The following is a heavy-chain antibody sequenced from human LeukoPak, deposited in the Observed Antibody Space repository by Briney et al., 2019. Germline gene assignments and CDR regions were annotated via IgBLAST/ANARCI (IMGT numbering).Heavy chain of an antibody. CDR3: ARGRYHYYMDV. CDR1: GFTFSTYN. V-gene: IGHV3-21*04. J-gene: IGHJ6*03. Sequence: GGSLSLSCAASGFTFSTYNMNWVRQAPGKGLEWVSSITSDSRYMYYADSVKGRFTISRDNAKNSLYLQMNSLRAEDTALYYCARGRYHYYMDVWGKGTTVTVSS. CDR2: ITSDSRYM.